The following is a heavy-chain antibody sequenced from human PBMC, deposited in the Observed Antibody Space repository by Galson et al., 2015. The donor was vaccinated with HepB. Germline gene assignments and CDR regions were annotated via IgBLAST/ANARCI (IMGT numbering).Heavy chain of an antibody. CDR2: INPSDGYT. D-gene: IGHD3-22*01. V-gene: IGHV1-46*03. CDR1: GYTFTNYY. J-gene: IGHJ3*02. CDR3: ARGGVPNYSDTSGYYSPDAFDI. Sequence: SVKVSCKASGYTFTNYYIHWVRQAPGQGLEWMGIINPSDGYTTYAQRFQGRVTVTRDTSTSTVYMELSSLRSEDTAVYYCARGGVPNYSDTSGYYSPDAFDIWGQGTMVTVSS.